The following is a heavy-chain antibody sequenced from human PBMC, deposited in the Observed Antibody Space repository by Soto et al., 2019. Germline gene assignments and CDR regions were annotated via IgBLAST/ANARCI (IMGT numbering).Heavy chain of an antibody. CDR3: ARGVRIAARPLDTTNYYYYYYMDV. CDR2: IYYSGST. J-gene: IGHJ6*03. V-gene: IGHV4-59*08. CDR1: GGSISSYY. D-gene: IGHD6-6*01. Sequence: SETLSLTCTVSGGSISSYYWSWIRQPPGKGLEWIGYIYYSGSTNYNPSLKSRVTISVDTSKNQFSLKLSSVTAADTAVYYCARGVRIAARPLDTTNYYYYYYMDVWGKGTTVTVSS.